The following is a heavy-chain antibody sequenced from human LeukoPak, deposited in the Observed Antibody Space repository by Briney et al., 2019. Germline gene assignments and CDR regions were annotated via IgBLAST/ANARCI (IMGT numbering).Heavy chain of an antibody. CDR1: GFTFSSFE. Sequence: GGSLRLSCAPSGFTFSSFEMNWVRQAPGKGLEWVSYISSSRSTIYYADSVKGRFTISRDNAKNSLYLQMNSLRVEDTAVYYCAREGVMAPYYFDYWGQGTLVTVSS. D-gene: IGHD3-16*01. CDR2: ISSSRSTI. V-gene: IGHV3-48*03. J-gene: IGHJ4*02. CDR3: AREGVMAPYYFDY.